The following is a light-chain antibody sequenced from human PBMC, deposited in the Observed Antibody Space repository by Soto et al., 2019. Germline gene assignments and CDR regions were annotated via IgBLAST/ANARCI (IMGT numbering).Light chain of an antibody. J-gene: IGKJ4*01. Sequence: EIVFTQSPCTLSLSPGERATLSCRARQSVTSNYLAWYQQKPGQAPRLLIYGVSSRATGIPDRFSGSGSGTDFTLTISRVEPEDFAVYFCQQYGTSPLTFGGGTKVDIK. CDR1: QSVTSNY. V-gene: IGKV3-20*01. CDR3: QQYGTSPLT. CDR2: GVS.